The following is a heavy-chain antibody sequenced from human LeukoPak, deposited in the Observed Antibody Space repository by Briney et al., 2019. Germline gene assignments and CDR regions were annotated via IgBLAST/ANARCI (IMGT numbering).Heavy chain of an antibody. J-gene: IGHJ4*02. Sequence: ASVKVSCKVSGYTLTELSMHWVRQAPGKGLEWMGGFDPEDGETIYAQKFQGRVTMTEDTSTDTAYMELSSLRSEATAVYYCATSNYGDVRGPRFDYWGQGTLVTVSS. CDR3: ATSNYGDVRGPRFDY. V-gene: IGHV1-24*01. D-gene: IGHD4-17*01. CDR2: FDPEDGET. CDR1: GYTLTELS.